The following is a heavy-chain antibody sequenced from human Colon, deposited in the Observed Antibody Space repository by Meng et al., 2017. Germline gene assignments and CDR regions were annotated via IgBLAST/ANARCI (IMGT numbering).Heavy chain of an antibody. CDR2: IKSNNDGGTT. CDR3: GTDVYD. V-gene: IGHV3-15*01. Sequence: EVQLVGSGGGLVQPGGSLRLSCVASGFTYTSHAISWVRQAPGKGLEWVGRIKSNNDGGTTDYAAPVKGRFTISRDDSKSTLYLQMNSLKIEDTAMYYCGTDVYDWGQGTLVTVSS. D-gene: IGHD2/OR15-2a*01. J-gene: IGHJ4*02. CDR1: GFTYTSHA.